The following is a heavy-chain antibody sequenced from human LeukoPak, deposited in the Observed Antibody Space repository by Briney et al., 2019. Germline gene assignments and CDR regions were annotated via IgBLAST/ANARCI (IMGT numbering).Heavy chain of an antibody. D-gene: IGHD3-10*01. V-gene: IGHV1-18*04. CDR1: GYTFTSYG. CDR2: ISAYNGKT. CDR3: ARDRGKVITMVRGNYGMDV. J-gene: IGHJ6*04. Sequence: ASVKVSCKASGYTFTSYGISWVRQAPGKGLEWMGWISAYNGKTNYAQKLQGRVTMTTDTSTSTAYMELRSLRSDDTAVYYCARDRGKVITMVRGNYGMDVWGKGTTVTVSS.